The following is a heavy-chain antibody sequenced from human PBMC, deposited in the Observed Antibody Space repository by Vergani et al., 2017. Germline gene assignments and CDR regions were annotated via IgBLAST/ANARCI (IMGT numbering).Heavy chain of an antibody. CDR1: GFTFSDYY. D-gene: IGHD2-8*01. CDR3: ASSPLVYAIGRYFDY. J-gene: IGHJ4*02. CDR2: ISSSGSTI. Sequence: VQLLESGGGLVQPGGSLRLSCAASGFTFSDYYMSWIRQAPGKGLEWVSYISSSGSTIYYADSVKGRFTISRDNAKNSLYLQMNSLRAEDTAVYYCASSPLVYAIGRYFDYWGQGTLVTVSS. V-gene: IGHV3-11*01.